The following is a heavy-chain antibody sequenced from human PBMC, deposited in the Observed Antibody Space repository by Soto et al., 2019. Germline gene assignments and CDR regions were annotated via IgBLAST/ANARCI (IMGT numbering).Heavy chain of an antibody. D-gene: IGHD3-16*01. V-gene: IGHV3-74*03. CDR2: INSDGSTT. J-gene: IGHJ6*02. CDR3: ATDGSYAQHV. CDR1: GFTFSSTW. Sequence: EEQVVESGGGLVQPGGSLILSCAASGFTFSSTWMHWVRHAPGKGLVWVSHINSDGSTTTYADSVRGRFTISRDNAKNTVYLQMNSLRAEDTAVYYCATDGSYAQHVWGQGTTVTVSS.